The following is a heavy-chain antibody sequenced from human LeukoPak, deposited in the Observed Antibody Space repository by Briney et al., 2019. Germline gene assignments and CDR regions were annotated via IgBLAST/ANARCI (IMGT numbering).Heavy chain of an antibody. CDR2: IIPIFGTA. Sequence: SVKVSCKASGGTFSSYAISWVRQAPGQGLEWMGGIIPIFGTANYAQKFQGRVTITTDESTSTAYMELSSLRSEDTAVYYSARSRGLRFLEWLPFESWGQGTLVTVSS. V-gene: IGHV1-69*05. D-gene: IGHD3-3*01. J-gene: IGHJ4*02. CDR1: GGTFSSYA. CDR3: ARSRGLRFLEWLPFES.